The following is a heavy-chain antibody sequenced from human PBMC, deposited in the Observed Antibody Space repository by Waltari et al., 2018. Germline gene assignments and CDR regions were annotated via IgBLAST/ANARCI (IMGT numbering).Heavy chain of an antibody. CDR2: SKLGENEK. J-gene: IGHJ4*02. Sequence: EVQLVESGGGLVQPGGSLRLSCVASKFTFSNYWMNWVRQAPGKGLEGVAQSKLGENEKIYVDSVRGRFTISRDNAKNSLYLQMNSLRAEDTAVYYCARDGDGHLDYWGQGTLVTVSS. CDR3: ARDGDGHLDY. CDR1: KFTFSNYW. V-gene: IGHV3-7*03. D-gene: IGHD3-3*01.